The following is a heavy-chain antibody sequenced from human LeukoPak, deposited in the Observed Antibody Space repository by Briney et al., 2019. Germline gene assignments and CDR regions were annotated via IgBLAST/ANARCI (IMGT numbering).Heavy chain of an antibody. CDR2: INHSGST. J-gene: IGHJ3*02. Sequence: SETLSLTCTVSGGSISSSTYYWAWIRQPPGKGLEWIGEINHSGSTNYNPSLKSRVTISVDTSKNQFSLKLSSVTAADTAVYYCASAKVYYDILTGYYKGAFDIWGQGTMVTVSS. CDR1: GGSISSSTYY. CDR3: ASAKVYYDILTGYYKGAFDI. D-gene: IGHD3-9*01. V-gene: IGHV4-39*07.